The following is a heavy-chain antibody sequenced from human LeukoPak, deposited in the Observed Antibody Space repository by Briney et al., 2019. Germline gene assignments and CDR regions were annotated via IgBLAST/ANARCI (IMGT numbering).Heavy chain of an antibody. V-gene: IGHV3-33*06. CDR1: GFTFSSYG. CDR3: AKGSGSLDH. CDR2: IWYDGSNK. D-gene: IGHD3-10*01. Sequence: GRSLRLSCAASGFTFSSYGMHWVRQAPGKGLEWVAVIWYDGSNKYYADSVKGRFTISRDNSKNTLYLQMNSLRAEDTAVYYCAKGSGSLDHWGQGTLVTVSS. J-gene: IGHJ4*02.